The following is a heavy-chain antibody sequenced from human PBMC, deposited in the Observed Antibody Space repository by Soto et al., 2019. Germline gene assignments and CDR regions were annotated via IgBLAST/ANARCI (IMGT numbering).Heavy chain of an antibody. CDR3: ARGYSSGRTTLDY. CDR2: SRDKVNSYTT. J-gene: IGHJ4*02. D-gene: IGHD6-19*01. Sequence: EVQLVESGGGLVQPGGSLRLSCAASGFTFSDYYMDWVRQAPGKGLEWVGRSRDKVNSYTTEYAASVKGRFTISRDDSKNSLYQQMNSLKIEDTAVYYCARGYSSGRTTLDYWGQGTLVTVSS. CDR1: GFTFSDYY. V-gene: IGHV3-72*01.